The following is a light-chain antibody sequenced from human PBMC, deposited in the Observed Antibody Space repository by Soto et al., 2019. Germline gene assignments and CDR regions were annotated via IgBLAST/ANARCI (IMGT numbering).Light chain of an antibody. CDR2: SNT. CDR3: VTWNDGVFV. CDR1: TSNIGRST. Sequence: QSVLTQPPSASGTPGQRVTISCSGSTSNIGRSTVSWYQQFPGAAPKLLIYSNTQRPLGVPVRFAGAKSDTSSSLAISGLQSEDEADYYCVTWNDGVFVFGIGTKVTGL. V-gene: IGLV1-44*01. J-gene: IGLJ1*01.